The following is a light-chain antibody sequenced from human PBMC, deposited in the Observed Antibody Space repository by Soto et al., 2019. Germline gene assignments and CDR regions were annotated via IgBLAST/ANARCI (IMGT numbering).Light chain of an antibody. J-gene: IGKJ4*01. Sequence: ENVLTHSPATLSLSPGERATLSCGASQSLSSSYLAWYQQKPGLAPRLLIYDASSRATGIPDRFSGSGSGTDFTLTISRLEPEDFAVYYCQQYGSSPLTFGGGTKVDIK. CDR3: QQYGSSPLT. CDR2: DAS. V-gene: IGKV3D-20*01. CDR1: QSLSSSY.